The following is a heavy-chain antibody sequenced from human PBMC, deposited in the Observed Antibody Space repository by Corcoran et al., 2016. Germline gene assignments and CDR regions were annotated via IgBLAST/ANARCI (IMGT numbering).Heavy chain of an antibody. Sequence: QVQLQQWGAGLLKPSETLSLTCAVYGGSFSGYYWSWIRQPPGKGLEWIGEINHSGSTNYNPSLKSRVTISVDTSKNQFSLKLSSVTAADTAVYYCARGASGSSTGWRWGYGMDVWGQGTTVTVSS. D-gene: IGHD2-2*01. CDR3: ARGASGSSTGWRWGYGMDV. CDR2: INHSGST. V-gene: IGHV4-34*01. CDR1: GGSFSGYY. J-gene: IGHJ6*02.